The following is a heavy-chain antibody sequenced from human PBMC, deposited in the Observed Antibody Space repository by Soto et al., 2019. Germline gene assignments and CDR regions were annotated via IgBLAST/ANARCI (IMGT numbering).Heavy chain of an antibody. CDR3: AGRCDGTNSLAHFDS. D-gene: IGHD2-21*01. Sequence: SVKVSCKASGGTFSSYAISWVRQAPGQGLEWMAGIIPIFGTPNYAQKFQGRVTITADKSTSTAYMELNSLRSEDTAVYYCAGRCDGTNSLAHFDSWGQGPLVTVSS. J-gene: IGHJ4*02. CDR2: IIPIFGTP. V-gene: IGHV1-69*06. CDR1: GGTFSSYA.